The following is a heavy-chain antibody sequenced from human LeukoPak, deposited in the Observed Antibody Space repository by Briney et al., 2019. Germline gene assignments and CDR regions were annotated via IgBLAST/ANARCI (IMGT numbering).Heavy chain of an antibody. V-gene: IGHV4-39*07. CDR1: GGSISSSSYY. J-gene: IGHJ3*02. CDR2: IYYSGST. D-gene: IGHD3-16*01. Sequence: SETLSLTCTVSGGSISSSSYYWGWIRQPPGKGLEWIGSIYYSGSTYYNPSLKSRVTISVDTSKNQFSLKLSSVTAADTAVYYCARADTFTWSIDAFDIWGQGTMVTVSS. CDR3: ARADTFTWSIDAFDI.